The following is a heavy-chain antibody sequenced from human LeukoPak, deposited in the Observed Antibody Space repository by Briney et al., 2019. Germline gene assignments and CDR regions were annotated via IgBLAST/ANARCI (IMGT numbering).Heavy chain of an antibody. Sequence: GGSLTLSCAASGFTFSSYTMTWVRQAPGKGLEWVSSISSSSSYIYYADSVKGRFTISRHNAKNSLYLQMNSLRVEDTAVYYCAREDSSGPDLDPWGQGTLVTVSS. CDR1: GFTFSSYT. V-gene: IGHV3-21*01. D-gene: IGHD3-22*01. J-gene: IGHJ5*02. CDR3: AREDSSGPDLDP. CDR2: ISSSSSYI.